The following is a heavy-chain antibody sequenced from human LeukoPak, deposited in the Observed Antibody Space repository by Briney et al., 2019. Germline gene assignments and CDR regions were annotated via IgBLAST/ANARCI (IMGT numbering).Heavy chain of an antibody. J-gene: IGHJ3*02. Sequence: GGSLRLSCAASGFTFSSYVMSWVRQAPGKGLEWVSAISGSGVGTYYADSVKGRFAISRDNSKNTLYLQMNSLRAEDTAGYYCARGGVPAAIKAAFDIWGQGTVVTVSS. D-gene: IGHD2-2*02. CDR3: ARGGVPAAIKAAFDI. CDR1: GFTFSSYV. V-gene: IGHV3-23*01. CDR2: ISGSGVGT.